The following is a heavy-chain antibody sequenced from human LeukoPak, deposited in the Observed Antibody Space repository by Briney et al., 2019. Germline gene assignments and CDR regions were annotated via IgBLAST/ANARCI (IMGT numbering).Heavy chain of an antibody. V-gene: IGHV4-59*08. CDR1: GGSISSYY. Sequence: PSETLSLTCTVSGGSISSYYWSWIRQPPGKGLEWIGYIYYSGSTNYNPSLKSRVTISVDTSKNQFSLKLSSVTAADTAVYYCARHPLDSSGTGWYFDLWGRGTLVTVSS. CDR3: ARHPLDSSGTGWYFDL. D-gene: IGHD3-22*01. CDR2: IYYSGST. J-gene: IGHJ2*01.